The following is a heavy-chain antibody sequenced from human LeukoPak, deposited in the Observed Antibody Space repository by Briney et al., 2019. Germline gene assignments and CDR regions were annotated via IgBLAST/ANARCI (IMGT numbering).Heavy chain of an antibody. J-gene: IGHJ4*02. CDR1: GFTLSSYG. CDR2: IWYDGSNK. CDR3: AKEHYYDSSGYPSFDY. Sequence: GGSLRLSCAASGFTLSSYGMHWVRQAPGRGREWVAVIWYDGSNKYYADSVKGRFTISRDNSKNTLYLQMNSLRAEDTAVYYCAKEHYYDSSGYPSFDYWGQGTLVTVSS. V-gene: IGHV3-33*06. D-gene: IGHD3-22*01.